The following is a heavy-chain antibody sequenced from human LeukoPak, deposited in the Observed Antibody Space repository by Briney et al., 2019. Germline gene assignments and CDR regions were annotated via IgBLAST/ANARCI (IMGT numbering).Heavy chain of an antibody. V-gene: IGHV4-38-2*02. Sequence: SETLSLTCTVSGYPISSGHSWGWIRQSPGKGLEWIGNVYPDGDRHYNPSLKSRLTISVDTSKNHFSLSLRSVTAADTAIYYCAREMRVVVVTAFWFDARGQGTLVTVSS. CDR3: AREMRVVVVTAFWFDA. CDR1: GYPISSGHS. CDR2: VYPDGDR. D-gene: IGHD2-21*02. J-gene: IGHJ5*02.